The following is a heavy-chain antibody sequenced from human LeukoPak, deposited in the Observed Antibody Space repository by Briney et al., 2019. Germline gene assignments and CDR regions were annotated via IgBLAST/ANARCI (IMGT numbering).Heavy chain of an antibody. CDR3: AKGGYYYDSSGYYYFDY. CDR1: GFTFSSYA. Sequence: GGSLRLSCAASGFTFSSYAMSWVRQAPGKGLEWVSAISGSGGSTYYADSVKGRFTISRDNSKNTLYLQMNSLRAEDTAVYYCAKGGYYYDSSGYYYFDYWAQGTLVTVSS. J-gene: IGHJ4*02. CDR2: ISGSGGST. V-gene: IGHV3-23*01. D-gene: IGHD3-22*01.